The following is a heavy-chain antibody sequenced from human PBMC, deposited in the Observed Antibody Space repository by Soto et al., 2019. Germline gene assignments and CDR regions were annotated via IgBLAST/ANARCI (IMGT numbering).Heavy chain of an antibody. J-gene: IGHJ4*02. D-gene: IGHD3-22*01. CDR2: IYYSRST. CDR3: ARHPPYYYDSSGYIDY. CDR1: GGSISSSSYY. V-gene: IGHV4-39*01. Sequence: KPSETLSLTCTVSGGSISSSSYYWGWIRQPPGKGLEWIGSIYYSRSTYYNPSLKSRVTISVDTSKNQFSLKLSSVTAADTAVYYCARHPPYYYDSSGYIDYWGQGTLVTVSS.